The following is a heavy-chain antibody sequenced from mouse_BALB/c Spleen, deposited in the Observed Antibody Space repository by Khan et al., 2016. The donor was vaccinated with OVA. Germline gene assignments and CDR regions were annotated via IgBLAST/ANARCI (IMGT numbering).Heavy chain of an antibody. D-gene: IGHD1-1*02. CDR1: GFSLTNYG. J-gene: IGHJ4*01. CDR2: IWRGGST. Sequence: QVQLKESGPGLVQPSQSLSITCTVSGFSLTNYGVHWVRQSLGKGLEWLGVIWRGGSTNYNAVLMSRLSITTDNSKSQVFFQMNRLQPSDSAIYYCAKCFLGGSYDYAMDYWGQGTSVTVSS. V-gene: IGHV2-5*01. CDR3: AKCFLGGSYDYAMDY.